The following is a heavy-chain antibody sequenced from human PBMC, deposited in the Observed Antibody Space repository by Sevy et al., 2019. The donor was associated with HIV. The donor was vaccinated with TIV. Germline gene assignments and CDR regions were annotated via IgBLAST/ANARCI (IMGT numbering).Heavy chain of an antibody. CDR1: GFTFKNYA. Sequence: VGSLRLSCAASGFTFKNYAISWVRQAPGKGLEWVSTISSSTRSTYYADSVKGRFTISRDNSKRTLYLQMNSLRAEDTAIYYCAAHDSGWYFSNYWGQGTLVTVSS. V-gene: IGHV3-23*01. CDR3: AAHDSGWYFSNY. J-gene: IGHJ4*02. D-gene: IGHD6-19*01. CDR2: ISSSTRST.